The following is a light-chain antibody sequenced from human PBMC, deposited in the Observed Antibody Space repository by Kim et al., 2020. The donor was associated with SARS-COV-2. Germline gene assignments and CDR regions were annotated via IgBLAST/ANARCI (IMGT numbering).Light chain of an antibody. CDR2: DVS. CDR3: SSYTSDSTLI. J-gene: IGLJ2*01. CDR1: SRDVGAYKY. Sequence: GQSIAISCSGTSRDVGAYKYVAWYQQHPDKAPRLIIYDVSKRPSGVSDRFSGTKSGNTASLTISGLQAEDEADYYCSSYTSDSTLIFGGGTQLTVL. V-gene: IGLV2-14*04.